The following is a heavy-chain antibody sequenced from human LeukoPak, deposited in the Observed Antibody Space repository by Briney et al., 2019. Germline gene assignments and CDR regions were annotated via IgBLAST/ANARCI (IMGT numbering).Heavy chain of an antibody. CDR1: GGTFSSYA. CDR3: ARGMVTNDAFDI. D-gene: IGHD2-21*02. J-gene: IGHJ3*02. Sequence: ASVKVSCKASGGTFSSYAISWVRQAPGQGLEWMGRIIPILGIANYAQKFQGRVTITADKSTSTAYMELCSLRSEDTAVYYCARGMVTNDAFDIWGQGTMVTVSS. CDR2: IIPILGIA. V-gene: IGHV1-69*04.